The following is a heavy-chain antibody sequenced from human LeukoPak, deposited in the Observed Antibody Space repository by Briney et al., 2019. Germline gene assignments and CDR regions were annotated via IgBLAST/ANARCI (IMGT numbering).Heavy chain of an antibody. V-gene: IGHV4-30-4*01. D-gene: IGHD2-15*01. J-gene: IGHJ4*02. Sequence: SQTLSLTCSVSGDSISSGDYYWSWLRQPPGKGLEWIGYISHSGSTYYNPSLKGRVSISLDKSKNQFSLGLTSMTAADTAVYYCARAPTRHYCSGGSCPPDYWGQGTLVTVSS. CDR3: ARAPTRHYCSGGSCPPDY. CDR2: ISHSGST. CDR1: GDSISSGDYY.